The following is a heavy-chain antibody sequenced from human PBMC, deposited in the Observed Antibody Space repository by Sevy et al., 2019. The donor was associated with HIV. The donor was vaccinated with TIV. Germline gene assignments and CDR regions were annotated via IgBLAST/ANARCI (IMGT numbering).Heavy chain of an antibody. CDR2: ISYDGSNK. J-gene: IGHJ4*02. CDR3: ARVIYYGSGCYSQRNDY. D-gene: IGHD3-10*01. Sequence: GGSLRLSCAASGFTFSSYAMHWVRQAPGKGLEWVAVISYDGSNKYYAGSVKGRFAIPRDNSKNTLYLQMNSLRAEDTAVYYCARVIYYGSGCYSQRNDYWGQGTLVTVSS. CDR1: GFTFSSYA. V-gene: IGHV3-30*09.